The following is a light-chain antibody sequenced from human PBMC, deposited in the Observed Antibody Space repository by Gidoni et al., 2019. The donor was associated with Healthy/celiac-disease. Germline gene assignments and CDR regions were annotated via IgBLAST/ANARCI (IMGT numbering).Light chain of an antibody. CDR2: GAS. CDR1: QSVSSSY. V-gene: IGKV3-20*01. CDR3: QQYGSSPTGIT. Sequence: EIVLTQSPGTLSLSPGERATLSCRASQSVSSSYLAWYQQKPGQAPRLLIYGASSRATGIPDRFSGSGSGTDFTLTISRLEPEDFAVYYCQQYGSSPTGITFGQGTRLEIK. J-gene: IGKJ5*01.